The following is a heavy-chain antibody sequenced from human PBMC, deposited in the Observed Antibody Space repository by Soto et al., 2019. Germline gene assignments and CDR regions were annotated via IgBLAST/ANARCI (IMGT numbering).Heavy chain of an antibody. V-gene: IGHV4-34*01. Sequence: PSETLSLTCAVYGGSFSGYYWSWIRQPPGKGLEWIGEINHSGSTNYNPSLKSRVTISVDTSKNQFSLKLSSVTAADTSVYYFARGRVLGYYYYYMDVWGKGTTVTVSS. J-gene: IGHJ6*03. CDR2: INHSGST. CDR1: GGSFSGYY. CDR3: ARGRVLGYYYYYMDV.